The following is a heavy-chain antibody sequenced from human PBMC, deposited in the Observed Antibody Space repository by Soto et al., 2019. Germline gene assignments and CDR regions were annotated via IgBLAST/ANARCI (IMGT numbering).Heavy chain of an antibody. D-gene: IGHD2-2*01. CDR1: GFTFSDYY. CDR3: ASPRYCSSTSCYDYYYYYMDV. Sequence: PGGSLRLSCAASGFTFSDYYMSWIRQAPGKGLEWVSYISSSGSTIYYADSVKGRFTISRDNAKNSLYLQMNSLRAEDTAVYYCASPRYCSSTSCYDYYYYYMDVWGKGTTVTVSS. J-gene: IGHJ6*03. V-gene: IGHV3-11*01. CDR2: ISSSGSTI.